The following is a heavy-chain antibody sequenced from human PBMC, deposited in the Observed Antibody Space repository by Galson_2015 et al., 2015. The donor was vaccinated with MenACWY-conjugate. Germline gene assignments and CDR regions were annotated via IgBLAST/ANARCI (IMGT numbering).Heavy chain of an antibody. CDR2: TGSKANSYTT. V-gene: IGHV3-72*01. D-gene: IGHD5-24*01. CDR1: GFTFSDYY. CDR3: ARAGSDGWAGYFDH. Sequence: SLRLSCAASGFTFSDYYMDWVRRAPGEGLEWVGRTGSKANSYTTEYAASVKGRFTVSRGDSENSLYLQMNNLITDDTAIYYCARAGSDGWAGYFDHWGQGTLVTVSS. J-gene: IGHJ4*02.